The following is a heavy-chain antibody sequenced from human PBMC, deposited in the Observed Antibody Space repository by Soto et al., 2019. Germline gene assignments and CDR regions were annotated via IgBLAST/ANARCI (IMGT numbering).Heavy chain of an antibody. J-gene: IGHJ4*02. D-gene: IGHD5-12*01. V-gene: IGHV3-7*01. CDR1: GFTLGTYW. CDR2: IKQDGSEK. CDR3: ARDGNVLMATINIFDY. Sequence: EVLLVESGGELVQPGGSLRLSCAASGFTLGTYWMTWVRQAPGKGLEWVANIKQDGSEKYYVDSVRGRFTISRDNAKNSLYLQLNSLRAEDTAVYYCARDGNVLMATINIFDYWGQGTLVTVSS.